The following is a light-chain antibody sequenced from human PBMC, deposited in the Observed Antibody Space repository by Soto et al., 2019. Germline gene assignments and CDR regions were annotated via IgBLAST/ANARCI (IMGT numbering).Light chain of an antibody. J-gene: IGKJ1*01. V-gene: IGKV1-39*01. CDR2: AAS. CDR1: QNIRSY. Sequence: DIQMTQSPSSLSASIGDRVTITCRASQNIRSYVNWYQQKPGKAPKFLINAASNLQGGVPSRFSGSGSETAFYLTISSMQPEDSATYYCQQSYSPPRAFGQGTKVEVK. CDR3: QQSYSPPRA.